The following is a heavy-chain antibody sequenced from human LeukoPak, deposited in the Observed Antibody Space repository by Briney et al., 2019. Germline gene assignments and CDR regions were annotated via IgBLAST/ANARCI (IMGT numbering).Heavy chain of an antibody. CDR3: ARDQPLGAGARTFDY. D-gene: IGHD1-26*01. V-gene: IGHV3-21*01. CDR2: ISSSSSYI. J-gene: IGHJ4*02. CDR1: GFIFSNYA. Sequence: GGSLRLSCAASGFIFSNYAMSWVRQAPGKGLEWVSSISSSSSYIYYADSVKGRFTISRDNAKNSLYLQMNSLRAEDTAVYCCARDQPLGAGARTFDYWGQGTLVTVSS.